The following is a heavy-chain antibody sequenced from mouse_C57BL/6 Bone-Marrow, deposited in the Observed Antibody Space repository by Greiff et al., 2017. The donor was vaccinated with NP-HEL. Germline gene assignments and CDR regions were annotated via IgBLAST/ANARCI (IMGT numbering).Heavy chain of an antibody. CDR2: IYPRSGNT. CDR1: GYTFTSYG. V-gene: IGHV1-81*01. J-gene: IGHJ2*01. D-gene: IGHD4-1*01. Sequence: VKVVESGAELARPGASVKLSCKASGYTFTSYGISWVKQRTGQGLEWIGEIYPRSGNTYYNEKFKGKATLTADKSSSTAYMELRSLTSEDSAVYFCARSTYWDNYWGQGTTLTVSS. CDR3: ARSTYWDNY.